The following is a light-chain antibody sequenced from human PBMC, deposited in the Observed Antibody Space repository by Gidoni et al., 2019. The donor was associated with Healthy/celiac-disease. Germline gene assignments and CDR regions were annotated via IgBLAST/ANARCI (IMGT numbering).Light chain of an antibody. CDR3: QQYDNFST. Sequence: DIHMTQSPSSLSASVGDRVTITCQARQDISNYLKWYQQKPGKAPKLLIYDASNLETGVPSRFSGSGSGTDFTITISSLQPEDIATYYCQQYDNFSTFGGGTKVEIK. CDR1: QDISNY. CDR2: DAS. V-gene: IGKV1-33*01. J-gene: IGKJ4*02.